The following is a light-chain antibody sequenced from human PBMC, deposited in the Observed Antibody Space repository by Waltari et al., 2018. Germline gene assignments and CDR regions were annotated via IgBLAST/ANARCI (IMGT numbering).Light chain of an antibody. V-gene: IGLV2-11*01. J-gene: IGLJ1*01. CDR2: DVS. Sequence: QSALTQPRSVSGSPGPSVTISCTGTSSDVGGYNYVSWYQQHPGKAPKLMIYDVSKRPSGVPDRFSGSKSGNTASLTISGLQAEDEADYYCCSYAGSYINYVFGTGTKVTVL. CDR3: CSYAGSYINYV. CDR1: SSDVGGYNY.